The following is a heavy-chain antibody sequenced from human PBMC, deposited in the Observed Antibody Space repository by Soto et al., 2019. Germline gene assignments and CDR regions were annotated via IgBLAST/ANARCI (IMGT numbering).Heavy chain of an antibody. Sequence: GGSLRLSCAAPGFTFSSYAMHWVRQAPGKGLEWVAVISYDGSNKYYADSVKGRFTISRDNSKNTLYLQMNSLRAEDTAVYYCARERIQLDYGRDVWGQGTTVTVSS. CDR3: ARERIQLDYGRDV. J-gene: IGHJ6*02. D-gene: IGHD5-18*01. CDR2: ISYDGSNK. V-gene: IGHV3-30-3*01. CDR1: GFTFSSYA.